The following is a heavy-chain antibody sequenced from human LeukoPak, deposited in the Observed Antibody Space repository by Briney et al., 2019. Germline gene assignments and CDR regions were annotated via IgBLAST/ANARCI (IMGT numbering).Heavy chain of an antibody. CDR2: MSYDGSNK. Sequence: GGSLRLSCAASGFTFGSYAMHWVRQAPGKGLEWVAVMSYDGSNKYYADSVKGRFTISRDNSKNTLYLQMNSLRAEDTAVYYCARCPRWVDYQWYFDYWGQGTLVIVSS. V-gene: IGHV3-30-3*01. CDR1: GFTFGSYA. J-gene: IGHJ4*02. D-gene: IGHD4-11*01. CDR3: ARCPRWVDYQWYFDY.